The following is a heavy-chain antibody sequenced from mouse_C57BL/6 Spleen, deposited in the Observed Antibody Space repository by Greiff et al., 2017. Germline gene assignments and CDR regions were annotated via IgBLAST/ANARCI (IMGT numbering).Heavy chain of an antibody. CDR3: ARGHNGSSHYYAMDY. D-gene: IGHD1-1*01. V-gene: IGHV1-64*01. CDR2: IHPNSGST. Sequence: QVQLQQPGAELVKPGASVKLSCKASGYTFTSYWMHWVKQRPGQGLEWIGMIHPNSGSTNYNEKFKSKATLTVDKSSSTAYMQLSSLTSEDSAVYYGARGHNGSSHYYAMDYWGQGTSVTVSS. CDR1: GYTFTSYW. J-gene: IGHJ4*01.